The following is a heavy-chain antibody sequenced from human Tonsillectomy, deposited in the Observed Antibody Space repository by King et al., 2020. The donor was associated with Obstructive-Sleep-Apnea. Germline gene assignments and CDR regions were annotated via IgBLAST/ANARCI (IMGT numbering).Heavy chain of an antibody. CDR3: ARDNRYCSGGSCYYYWYFDL. CDR2: IYYSGST. J-gene: IGHJ2*01. V-gene: IGHV4-59*01. Sequence: VQLQESGPGLVKPSETLSLTCTVSGGSISSYYWSWIRQPPGKGLEWIGYIYYSGSTNYNPSLKSRVTISVDTSKNQFSLKLSSVTAADTAVYYCARDNRYCSGGSCYYYWYFDLWGRGTLVTVSS. D-gene: IGHD2-15*01. CDR1: GGSISSYY.